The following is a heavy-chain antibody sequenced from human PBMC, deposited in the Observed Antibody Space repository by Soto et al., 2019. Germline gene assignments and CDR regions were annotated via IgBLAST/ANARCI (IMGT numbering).Heavy chain of an antibody. V-gene: IGHV3-30-3*01. J-gene: IGHJ6*02. Sequence: QVQLVESGGGVVQPGRSLRLSCAASGFTFSSYAMHWVRQAPGKGLEWVAVISYDGSNKYYADSVKGRFTISRDNSKNTLYLQMNSLSAEDTAVYYCVQPKGVLRFLPDVWGQGTTVTVSS. CDR3: VQPKGVLRFLPDV. D-gene: IGHD3-3*01. CDR1: GFTFSSYA. CDR2: ISYDGSNK.